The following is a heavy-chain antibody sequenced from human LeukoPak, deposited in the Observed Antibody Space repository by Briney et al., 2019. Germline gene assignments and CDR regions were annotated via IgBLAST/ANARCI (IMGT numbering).Heavy chain of an antibody. Sequence: GESLKISCKGSGYSFTSYWIRWVRQMPGKGLEWMGIIYPGDSDTRYSPSFQGQVTISADKSISTAYLQWSSLKASDTAMYYCARNRYNWNRSYYGMDVWGQGTTVTVSS. CDR2: IYPGDSDT. CDR3: ARNRYNWNRSYYGMDV. D-gene: IGHD1-20*01. V-gene: IGHV5-51*01. J-gene: IGHJ6*02. CDR1: GYSFTSYW.